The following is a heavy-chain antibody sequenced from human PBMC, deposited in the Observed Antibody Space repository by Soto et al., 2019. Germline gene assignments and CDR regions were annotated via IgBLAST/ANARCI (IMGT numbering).Heavy chain of an antibody. CDR2: ISWNSGSI. Sequence: GGSLRLSCAASGFTFDDYAMHWVRQAPGKGLEWVSGISWNSGSIGYADSVEGRFTISRDNAKNSLYLQMNSLRAEDTALYYCAKDFYDSSVCIDYWGQGTLVTVSS. CDR1: GFTFDDYA. V-gene: IGHV3-9*01. D-gene: IGHD3-22*01. CDR3: AKDFYDSSVCIDY. J-gene: IGHJ4*02.